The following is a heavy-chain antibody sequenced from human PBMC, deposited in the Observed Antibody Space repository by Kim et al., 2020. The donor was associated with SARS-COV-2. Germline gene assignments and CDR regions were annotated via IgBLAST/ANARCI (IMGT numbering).Heavy chain of an antibody. Sequence: KGRFTISRDNSKNTLYLQMNSLRAEDTAVYYCARDCPIVGATISGGAMDVWGQGTTVTVSS. CDR3: ARDCPIVGATISGGAMDV. J-gene: IGHJ6*02. V-gene: IGHV3-53*01. D-gene: IGHD1-26*01.